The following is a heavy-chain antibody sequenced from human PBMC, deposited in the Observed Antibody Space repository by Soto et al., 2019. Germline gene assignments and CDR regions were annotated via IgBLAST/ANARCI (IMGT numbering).Heavy chain of an antibody. CDR2: INAGVDGT. Sequence: QVQLVQSGPEMMQPGASVKVSCKASGYASLSYAMHWVRQVHGQVYEWLGWINAGVDGTMYSERFQGRVRITSDTSANTVYMELNALTSEVTAVYYCAREVPGVTSFDYWGQGTLVIVSS. D-gene: IGHD3-10*01. CDR1: GYASLSYA. V-gene: IGHV1-3*01. J-gene: IGHJ4*02. CDR3: AREVPGVTSFDY.